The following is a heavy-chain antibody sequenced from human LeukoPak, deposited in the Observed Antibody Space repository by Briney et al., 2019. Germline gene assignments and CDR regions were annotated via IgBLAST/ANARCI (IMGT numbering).Heavy chain of an antibody. CDR2: IFPSGGEI. Sequence: QPGGSLRLSCAASGFTFSTFAMIWVRQPPGKGLEWVSSIFPSGGEIHYADSVRGRFTISRDDSRNILFLQMNSLRAEDSAIYYCAKDLDSTGLFEGPGDHWGQGTLVTVSS. CDR3: AKDLDSTGLFEGPGDH. V-gene: IGHV3-23*01. D-gene: IGHD6-19*01. CDR1: GFTFSTFA. J-gene: IGHJ4*02.